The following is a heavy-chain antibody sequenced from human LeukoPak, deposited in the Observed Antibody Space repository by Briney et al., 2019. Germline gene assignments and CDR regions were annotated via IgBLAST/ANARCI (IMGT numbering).Heavy chain of an antibody. CDR3: ARERQVAVLDALDF. V-gene: IGHV3-13*04. J-gene: IGHJ3*01. Sequence: GGSLRLSCAASGFTFSTYDMHWVRQTTEKGLEWVSAIGTTGDTYYSVSVKGRFTISRENAKNSLYLQMNSLGAGDTAVYYCARERQVAVLDALDFWGQGTMVAVSS. CDR1: GFTFSTYD. CDR2: IGTTGDT. D-gene: IGHD2-15*01.